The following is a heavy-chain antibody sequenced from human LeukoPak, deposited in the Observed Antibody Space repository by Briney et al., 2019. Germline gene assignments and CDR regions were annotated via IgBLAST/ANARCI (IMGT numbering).Heavy chain of an antibody. CDR1: GGSISSYY. V-gene: IGHV4-59*08. J-gene: IGHJ5*02. Sequence: SETLSLTCTVSGGSISSYYWSWIRQPPGKGLEWIGYIYYSGSTNYNPSLKSRVTISVDTSKNQFSLKLSSVTAADTAVYYCARSSWSPTPKQSSSWYGWWFDPWGQGTLVTVSS. CDR3: ARSSWSPTPKQSSSWYGWWFDP. D-gene: IGHD6-13*01. CDR2: IYYSGST.